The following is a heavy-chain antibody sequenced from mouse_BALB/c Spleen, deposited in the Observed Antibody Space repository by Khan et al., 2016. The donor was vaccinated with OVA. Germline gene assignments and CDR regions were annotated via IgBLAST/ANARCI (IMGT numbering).Heavy chain of an antibody. CDR1: GYTFTDYV. CDR3: ASSYDGAWFAY. Sequence: VQLQESGPELVKPGASVKMSCKASGYTFTDYVISWVNQRTGQGLEWIGEIYPGSGRTYYNERFKDKATLTADKSSNPAYMQLSSLTSEDSAVYFGASSYDGAWFAYWGQGTLVTVSA. J-gene: IGHJ3*01. V-gene: IGHV1-77*01. CDR2: IYPGSGRT. D-gene: IGHD1-1*01.